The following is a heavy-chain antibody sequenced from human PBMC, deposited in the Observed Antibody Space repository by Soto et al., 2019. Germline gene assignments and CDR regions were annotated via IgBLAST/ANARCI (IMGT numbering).Heavy chain of an antibody. V-gene: IGHV1-18*04. Sequence: ASVKVSCKASGYTFTSYGISWVRQAPGQGLEWMGWISAYNGNTNYAQKLQGRVTMTTDTSTSTAYMELRSLRSDDTAVYYCARGPSDCDILTAGFDYWGQGTLVTVSS. CDR1: GYTFTSYG. D-gene: IGHD3-9*01. CDR3: ARGPSDCDILTAGFDY. J-gene: IGHJ4*02. CDR2: ISAYNGNT.